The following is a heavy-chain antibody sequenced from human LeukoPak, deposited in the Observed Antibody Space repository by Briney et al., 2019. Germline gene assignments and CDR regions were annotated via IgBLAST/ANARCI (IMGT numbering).Heavy chain of an antibody. J-gene: IGHJ4*02. V-gene: IGHV3-15*01. CDR3: TTSLTYYDYVWGSYRSGPIDY. CDR1: GFTFSNAW. D-gene: IGHD3-16*02. CDR2: IKSKTDGGTT. Sequence: PGGSLRLSCAASGFTFSNAWMSWVRQAPGKGLEWVGRIKSKTDGGTTDYAAPVKGRFTISRDDSKNTLYLQMNSLKTEDTAVYYCTTSLTYYDYVWGSYRSGPIDYWGQGTLVTVSS.